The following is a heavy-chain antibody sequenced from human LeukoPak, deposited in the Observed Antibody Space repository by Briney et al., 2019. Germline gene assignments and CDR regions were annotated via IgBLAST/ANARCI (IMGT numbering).Heavy chain of an antibody. D-gene: IGHD3-9*01. CDR2: T. V-gene: IGHV4-30-2*05. CDR3: ARDGTPHDIFTCPTGSYSFYI. J-gene: IGHJ3*02. Sequence: TYYNPSLKTPVTISVDPSKNHFSLKLSSVTAADTAVYYCARDGTPHDIFTCPTGSYSFYIWGQGTMVTVSS.